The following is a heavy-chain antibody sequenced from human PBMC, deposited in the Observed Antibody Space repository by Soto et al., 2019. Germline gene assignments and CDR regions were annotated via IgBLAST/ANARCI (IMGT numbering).Heavy chain of an antibody. CDR2: IKQDGSEK. V-gene: IGHV3-7*05. J-gene: IGHJ6*02. D-gene: IGHD3-3*01. Sequence: PGGSLRLSCAASGFTFSSYWMSWVRQAPGKGLEWVANIKQDGSEKYYVDSVKGRFTISRDNAKNSLYLQMNSLRAEDTAVYYCARAGITIFGVVNHYYGMDVWGQGTTVTVSS. CDR1: GFTFSSYW. CDR3: ARAGITIFGVVNHYYGMDV.